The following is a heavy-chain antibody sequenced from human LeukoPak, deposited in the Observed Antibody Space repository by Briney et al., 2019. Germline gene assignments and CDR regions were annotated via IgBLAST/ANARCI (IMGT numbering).Heavy chain of an antibody. CDR3: ASSWDAFDI. V-gene: IGHV3-30*19. J-gene: IGHJ3*02. Sequence: GGSLRLSCAASGFTFSSYGMHWVRQAPGKGLEWVAVISYDGSNKYYADSVKGRFTISRDNSKNTLYLQMNSLRAEDTAVYYCASSWDAFDIWGQGTMVTASS. CDR2: ISYDGSNK. CDR1: GFTFSSYG.